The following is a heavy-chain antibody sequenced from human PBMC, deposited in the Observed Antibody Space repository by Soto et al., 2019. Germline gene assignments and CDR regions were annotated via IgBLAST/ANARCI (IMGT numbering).Heavy chain of an antibody. CDR3: AIDRVADSSLDH. D-gene: IGHD3-3*01. V-gene: IGHV3-23*01. Sequence: PGGSLRLSCAASGFTFSSYAMSWVRQAPGKGLEWVSAISGSGGSTYYADSVKGRFTISRDNPRNTLFLHVNSPRADDTAVYYCAIDRVADSSLDHWGQGTLVTVSS. J-gene: IGHJ4*02. CDR1: GFTFSSYA. CDR2: ISGSGGST.